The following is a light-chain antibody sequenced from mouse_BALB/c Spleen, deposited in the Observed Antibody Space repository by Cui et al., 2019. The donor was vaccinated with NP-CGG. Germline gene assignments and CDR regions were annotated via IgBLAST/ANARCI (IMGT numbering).Light chain of an antibody. CDR2: GTN. V-gene: IGLV1*01. CDR1: TGAVTTSNY. CDR3: VLWYSNHWV. Sequence: AVMTQESALTTSPGETVTLTCRSSTGAVTTSNYANWVQEKPDHLFTGLIGGTNNRAPGVPARFSGSLIGDKAALTITGAQTEDEAIYFCVLWYSNHWVFGGGTKLTVL. J-gene: IGLJ1*01.